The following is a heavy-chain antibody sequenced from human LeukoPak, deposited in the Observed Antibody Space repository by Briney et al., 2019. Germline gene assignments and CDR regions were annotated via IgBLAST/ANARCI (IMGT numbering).Heavy chain of an antibody. Sequence: ASVKVSCKASGYTFTSYGISWVRQAPGQGLEWMGWISAYNGNTNYAQKLQGRVTMTTDTSTSTAYKELRSLRSDDTAVYYCARTWSPYDSSGYYHQGYWFDPWGQGTLVTVSS. CDR2: ISAYNGNT. V-gene: IGHV1-18*01. J-gene: IGHJ5*02. CDR3: ARTWSPYDSSGYYHQGYWFDP. CDR1: GYTFTSYG. D-gene: IGHD3-22*01.